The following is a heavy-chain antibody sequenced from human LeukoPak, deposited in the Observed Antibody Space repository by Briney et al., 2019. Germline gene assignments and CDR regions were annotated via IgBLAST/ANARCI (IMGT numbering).Heavy chain of an antibody. CDR2: MNPNSGNT. CDR1: GYTFTRYD. Sequence: ASVKVSCKASGYTFTRYDSNGVRQATGRGREWMGWMNPNSGNTGYAQKFQGRVTMTRNTSISTAYMELSSLRSEDTAVYYCARYGDYILSDYWGQGTLVTVSS. J-gene: IGHJ4*02. V-gene: IGHV1-8*01. CDR3: ARYGDYILSDY. D-gene: IGHD4-17*01.